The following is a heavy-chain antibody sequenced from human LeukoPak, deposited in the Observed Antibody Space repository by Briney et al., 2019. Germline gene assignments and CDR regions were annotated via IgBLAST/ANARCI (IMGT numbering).Heavy chain of an antibody. CDR3: ASQDYYDSSGADY. J-gene: IGHJ4*02. Sequence: PGGSLRLSCAASGFTFSSYSMNWVRQAPGKGLEWVSSISSSSSYIYYADSVKGRFTISRDNAKNSLYLQMNSLGAEDTAVYYCASQDYYDSSGADYWGQGTLVTVSS. D-gene: IGHD3-22*01. V-gene: IGHV3-21*01. CDR2: ISSSSSYI. CDR1: GFTFSSYS.